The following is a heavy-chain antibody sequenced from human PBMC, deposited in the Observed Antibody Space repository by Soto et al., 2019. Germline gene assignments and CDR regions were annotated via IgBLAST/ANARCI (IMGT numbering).Heavy chain of an antibody. Sequence: SETLSLTCTVSGGSISSSSYYWGWIRQPPGKGLEWIGSIYYSGSTYYNPSLKSRVTISVDTSKNQFSLKLSPVTAADTAVYYCARSGYYYYYYYMDVWGKGTTVTVS. CDR2: IYYSGST. V-gene: IGHV4-39*01. J-gene: IGHJ6*03. CDR3: ARSGYYYYYYYMDV. CDR1: GGSISSSSYY.